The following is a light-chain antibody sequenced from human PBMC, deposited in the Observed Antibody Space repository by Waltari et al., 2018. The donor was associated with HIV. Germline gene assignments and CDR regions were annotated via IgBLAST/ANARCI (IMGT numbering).Light chain of an antibody. CDR2: DVS. CDR1: SNDVGGYNY. CDR3: ESYTSTSVWV. Sequence: QSALTQPASVSGSPGQSITISCTGSSNDVGGYNYVSWYQKHPGKAPRLMIYDVSTRPSGVSYRFPGSKSGDTASLTISGLQPEDEADYYCESYTSTSVWVFGGGTRLTVL. V-gene: IGLV2-14*03. J-gene: IGLJ3*02.